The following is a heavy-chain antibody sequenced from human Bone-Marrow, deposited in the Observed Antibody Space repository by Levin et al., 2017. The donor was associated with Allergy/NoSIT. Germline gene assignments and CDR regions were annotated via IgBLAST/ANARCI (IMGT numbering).Heavy chain of an antibody. CDR3: ARDQRRKNNWNDSFDY. V-gene: IGHV4-31*03. Sequence: LRLSCTVSGGSISSGYYYWTWIRQHPGRGLEWIGYISYSGDTYYNPSLESRVTISGDMSKNQFSLKLTSVTAADTAVYYCARDQRRKNNWNDSFDYWGQGTLITVSS. D-gene: IGHD1-20*01. J-gene: IGHJ4*02. CDR1: GGSISSGYYY. CDR2: ISYSGDT.